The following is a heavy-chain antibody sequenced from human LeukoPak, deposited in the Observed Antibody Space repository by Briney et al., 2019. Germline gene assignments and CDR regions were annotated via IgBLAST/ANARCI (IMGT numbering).Heavy chain of an antibody. CDR3: ARHPHDTILGRMGYGMDV. V-gene: IGHV5-51*01. J-gene: IGHJ6*02. CDR2: IYPGDSDT. Sequence: GESLKISCKGSGYSFTSYWIGWVRQMPGKGLEWMGIIYPGDSDTRYSPSFQGQVTISADKSISTAYLQWSSLKASDTAMYYCARHPHDTILGRMGYGMDVWGQGTTVTVSS. D-gene: IGHD3-3*01. CDR1: GYSFTSYW.